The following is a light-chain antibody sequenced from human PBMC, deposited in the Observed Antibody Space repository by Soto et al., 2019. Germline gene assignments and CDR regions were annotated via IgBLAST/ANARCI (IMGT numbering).Light chain of an antibody. J-gene: IGKJ5*01. CDR2: DAS. V-gene: IGKV3-11*01. CDR1: QSFSSY. Sequence: EIVLTQSPATLSLSPGERATLSCRASQSFSSYLAWYQQKPGQAPRLLIYDASKRATGIPARLSGRVSGTDFTLTNSSLESEDFAVYYCQQRSNWPPVITFGQGTRLEIK. CDR3: QQRSNWPPVIT.